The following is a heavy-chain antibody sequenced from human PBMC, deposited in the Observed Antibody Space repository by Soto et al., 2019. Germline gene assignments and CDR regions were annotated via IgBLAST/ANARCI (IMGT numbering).Heavy chain of an antibody. CDR3: ARGVHYDSISLDDY. CDR2: IIPILGIA. D-gene: IGHD3-22*01. CDR1: GGTFSSYT. Sequence: QVQLVQSGAEVKKPGSSVKVSCKASGGTFSSYTISWVRQAPGQGLEWMGRIIPILGIANYAQKFQGRVTITADKSTSTAYMKLSSLRSEDTAVYYCARGVHYDSISLDDYWGQGTLVTVSA. V-gene: IGHV1-69*02. J-gene: IGHJ4*02.